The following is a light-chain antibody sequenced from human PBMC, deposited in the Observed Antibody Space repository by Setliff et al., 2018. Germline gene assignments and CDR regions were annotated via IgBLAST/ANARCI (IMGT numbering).Light chain of an antibody. CDR1: QSISTY. Sequence: DIHMTQSPSSLSASIGDRVAITCRASQSISTYVNWYQQRPGKPPKLLIYAASNVETGVPTRFSGSRSGTDFTLTIDSLQPEDFATYFCQQTYVTHAFGQGTRLEIK. CDR3: QQTYVTHA. J-gene: IGKJ5*01. V-gene: IGKV1-39*01. CDR2: AAS.